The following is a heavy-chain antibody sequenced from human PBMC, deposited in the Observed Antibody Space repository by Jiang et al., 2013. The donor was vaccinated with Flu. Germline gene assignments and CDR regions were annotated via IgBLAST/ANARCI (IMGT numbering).Heavy chain of an antibody. D-gene: IGHD3-22*01. V-gene: IGHV4-4*06. CDR3: ARGDFDYYDSSGYPHDAFDI. Sequence: KSRVTMSVDTSKNQFSLKLSSVTAADTAVYYCARGDFDYYDSSGYPHDAFDIWGQGTTVTVSS. J-gene: IGHJ3*02.